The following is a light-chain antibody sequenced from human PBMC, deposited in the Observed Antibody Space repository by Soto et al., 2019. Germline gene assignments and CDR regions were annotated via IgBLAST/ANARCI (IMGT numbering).Light chain of an antibody. Sequence: EIVLTQSPGTLSLSPGERATLSCRASESVASSYLAWYQQKPGQAPRLLIYGASSRATGIPDRFSGRGSGTDFTLTISSLQPEDFATYYCQQLSSYPLTFGGGTKVEI. CDR1: ESVASSY. V-gene: IGKV3-20*01. CDR2: GAS. CDR3: QQLSSYPLT. J-gene: IGKJ4*01.